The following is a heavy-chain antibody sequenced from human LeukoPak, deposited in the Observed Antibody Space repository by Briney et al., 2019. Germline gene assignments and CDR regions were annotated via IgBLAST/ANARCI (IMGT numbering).Heavy chain of an antibody. Sequence: GGSLRLSCAASGFTFSTYAMGWVRQAPGKGLEWVSAISGIGGKTYYADSVKGRFTISRDNTKNTLYLQMNSLRAEDTAVYYCAKETARPAGVFEYWGQGTRVTVSS. D-gene: IGHD1-14*01. CDR3: AKETARPAGVFEY. V-gene: IGHV3-23*01. J-gene: IGHJ4*02. CDR1: GFTFSTYA. CDR2: ISGIGGKT.